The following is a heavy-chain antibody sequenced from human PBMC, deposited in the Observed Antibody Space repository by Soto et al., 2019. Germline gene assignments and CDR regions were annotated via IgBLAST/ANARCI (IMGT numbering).Heavy chain of an antibody. CDR2: IIPIFGTA. CDR3: ARVRITMVRGVIVYYYYGMDV. D-gene: IGHD3-10*01. V-gene: IGHV1-69*13. J-gene: IGHJ6*02. CDR1: GGTFSSYA. Sequence: SVKVSCKASGGTFSSYAISWVRQAPGQGLEWMGGIIPIFGTANYAQKFQGRVTITADESTSTAYMELSSLRSEDTAVYYCARVRITMVRGVIVYYYYGMDVWGQGTTVTVSS.